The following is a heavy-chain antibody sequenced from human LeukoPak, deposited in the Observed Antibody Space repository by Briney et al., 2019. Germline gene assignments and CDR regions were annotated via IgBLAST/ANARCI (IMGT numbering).Heavy chain of an antibody. CDR1: GGSFSGYY. J-gene: IGHJ6*03. D-gene: IGHD2-2*02. Sequence: SETLSLTCAVYGGSFSGYYWSWIRQPPGKGLEWIGEINHSGSTNYNPSLKSRVTISVDTSKNQFSLKLSSVTAADTAVYYCARGTPWGRISCYKCSVYMDVWGKGTTVTVSS. CDR2: INHSGST. CDR3: ARGTPWGRISCYKCSVYMDV. V-gene: IGHV4-34*01.